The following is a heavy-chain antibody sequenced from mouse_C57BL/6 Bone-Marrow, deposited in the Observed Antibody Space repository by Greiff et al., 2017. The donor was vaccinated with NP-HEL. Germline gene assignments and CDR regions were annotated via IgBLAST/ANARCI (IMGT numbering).Heavy chain of an antibody. D-gene: IGHD1-1*01. CDR1: GYTFTSYW. CDR2: IDPSDSYT. J-gene: IGHJ2*01. Sequence: QVHVKQPGAELVRPGTSVKLSCKASGYTFTSYWMHWVKQRPGQGLEWIGVIDPSDSYTNYNQKFKGKATLTVDTSSSTAYMQLSSLTSEDSAVYYCARRSITTVVAHFDYWGQGTTLTVSS. V-gene: IGHV1-59*01. CDR3: ARRSITTVVAHFDY.